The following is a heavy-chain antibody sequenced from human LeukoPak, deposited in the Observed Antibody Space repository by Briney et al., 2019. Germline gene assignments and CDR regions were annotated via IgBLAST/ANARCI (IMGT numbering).Heavy chain of an antibody. D-gene: IGHD6-13*01. CDR1: GYTFTSYD. Sequence: ASVKVSCKASGYTFTSYDINRVRQATGQGLEWMGWMNPNSGNTGYAQKFQGRVTMTRNTSISTAYMELSSLRSEDTAVYYCARPMPRIAAAGTDAFDIWGQGTMVTVSS. J-gene: IGHJ3*02. CDR2: MNPNSGNT. V-gene: IGHV1-8*01. CDR3: ARPMPRIAAAGTDAFDI.